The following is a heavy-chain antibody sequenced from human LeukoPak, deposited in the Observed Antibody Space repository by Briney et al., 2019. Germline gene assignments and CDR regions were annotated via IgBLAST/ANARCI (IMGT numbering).Heavy chain of an antibody. D-gene: IGHD3-3*01. J-gene: IGHJ5*02. Sequence: GGSLRLSCAASGFTFSTAWMDWVRQAPGKGLEWVGHITSNADGAATAYAAPVKGRFTISRDDSKNTAYLQIDSLKTEDTAAYYCTTLRVGAWGQGTLVTVST. CDR1: GFTFSTAW. V-gene: IGHV3-15*01. CDR2: ITSNADGAAT. CDR3: TTLRVGA.